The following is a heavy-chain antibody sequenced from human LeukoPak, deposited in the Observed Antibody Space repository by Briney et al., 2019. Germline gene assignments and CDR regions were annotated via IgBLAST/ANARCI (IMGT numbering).Heavy chain of an antibody. V-gene: IGHV3-7*01. J-gene: IGHJ5*02. CDR2: IKEDGSEE. CDR1: GFTFSSYW. Sequence: GGSLRLSCAASGFTFSSYWMSWVRQAPGKGLECVANIKEDGSEEYYVDSVKGRFSISRDNAKNSLYLQMNSLRAEDTAVYYCARMYYYGSGSPNWFDPWGQGTLVTVSS. CDR3: ARMYYYGSGSPNWFDP. D-gene: IGHD3-10*01.